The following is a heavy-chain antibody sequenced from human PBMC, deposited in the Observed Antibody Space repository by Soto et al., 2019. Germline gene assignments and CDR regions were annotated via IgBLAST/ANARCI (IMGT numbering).Heavy chain of an antibody. CDR1: GFTFTSSA. J-gene: IGHJ6*02. D-gene: IGHD6-6*01. Sequence: GASVKVSCKASGFTFTSSAVQWVRQARGQRLEWIGWIVVGSGNTNYAQKFQERVTITRDMSTSTAYMELSSLRSEDTAVYYCAADLPAFSSSSSGMDGWGQGTTVTVSS. CDR3: AADLPAFSSSSSGMDG. CDR2: IVVGSGNT. V-gene: IGHV1-58*01.